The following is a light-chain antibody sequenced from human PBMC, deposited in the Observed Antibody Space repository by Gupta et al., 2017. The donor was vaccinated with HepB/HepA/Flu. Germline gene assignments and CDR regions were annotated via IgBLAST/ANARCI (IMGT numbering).Light chain of an antibody. Sequence: SSELTQDPAVSVALGQPVRIPCQVDRVSRFDASWYQQKPGQAPLLVIYGKNTRPAGIPDRFSGSNSGNIASLTITAAQAEDEADYDCNSRDSSGIHVVFGGGTKLTVL. V-gene: IGLV3-19*01. CDR3: NSRDSSGIHVV. CDR2: GKN. J-gene: IGLJ2*01. CDR1: RVSRFD.